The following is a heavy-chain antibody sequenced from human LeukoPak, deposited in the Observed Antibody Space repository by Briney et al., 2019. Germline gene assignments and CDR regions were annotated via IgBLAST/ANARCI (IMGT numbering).Heavy chain of an antibody. CDR3: AKVMIRVVTYDAFDI. V-gene: IGHV3-23*01. CDR1: GFTFSSYA. D-gene: IGHD4-23*01. Sequence: GGSLRLSCAASGFTFSSYAMSRVRQAPGKGLEWVSAISGSGGSTYYADSVKGRFTISRDNSKNTLYLQMNSLRAEDTAVYYCAKVMIRVVTYDAFDIWGQGTMVTVSS. CDR2: ISGSGGST. J-gene: IGHJ3*02.